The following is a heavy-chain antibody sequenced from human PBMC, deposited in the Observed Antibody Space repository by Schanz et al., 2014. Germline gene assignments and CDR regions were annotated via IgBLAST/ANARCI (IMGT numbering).Heavy chain of an antibody. J-gene: IGHJ6*02. D-gene: IGHD2-15*01. CDR2: ISSSSSTR. CDR1: GFTFSSYS. Sequence: EVQLVESGGGLVQPGGSLRLSCAASGFTFSSYSMNWVRQAPGKGLEWVSYISSSSSTRYYADSVKGRFTISRDNAKNSLFLQKNSLRAEDTAMYYCATDFLLEQLGYSHYFYAMDVWGQGTTVTVSS. CDR3: ATDFLLEQLGYSHYFYAMDV. V-gene: IGHV3-48*01.